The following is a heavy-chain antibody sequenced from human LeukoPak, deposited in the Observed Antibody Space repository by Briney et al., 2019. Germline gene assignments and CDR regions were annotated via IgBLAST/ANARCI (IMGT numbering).Heavy chain of an antibody. D-gene: IGHD5-24*01. CDR1: GFTFSSYG. J-gene: IGHJ3*02. Sequence: GGSLRLSCAASGFTFSSYGMSWVRQPPGKGLEWVSIISGSGDSTSYADSVKGRFTISRDNAKNSLYLQMNSLRAEDTAVYYCARDRRRDGYNDAFDIWGQGTMVTVSS. CDR3: ARDRRRDGYNDAFDI. V-gene: IGHV3-23*01. CDR2: ISGSGDST.